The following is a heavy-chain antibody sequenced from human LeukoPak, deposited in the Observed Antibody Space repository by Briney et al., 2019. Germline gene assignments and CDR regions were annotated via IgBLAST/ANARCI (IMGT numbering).Heavy chain of an antibody. CDR1: GGSISSYY. Sequence: PSETLSLTCTVSGGSISSYYWSWIRQPPGKGLEWIGYIYYSGSTNYNPSLKSRVTISVDTSKNQFSLKLSSVTAADTAVYYCARVWSSSSWFYYFDYWGQGTLVTVSS. J-gene: IGHJ4*02. CDR2: IYYSGST. D-gene: IGHD6-13*01. CDR3: ARVWSSSSWFYYFDY. V-gene: IGHV4-59*01.